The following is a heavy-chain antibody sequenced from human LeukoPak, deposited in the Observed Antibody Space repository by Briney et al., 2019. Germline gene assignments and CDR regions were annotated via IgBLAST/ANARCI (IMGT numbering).Heavy chain of an antibody. V-gene: IGHV3-53*01. J-gene: IGHJ6*02. Sequence: GGSLRLSCAASGFTVSSNYMSWVRQAPGKGLEWVSVIYSGGSAYYADSVQGRFTISRDNSKNTVYLQMNSLRVEDTAVYYCARDPRTTGKSNYGMDVWGQGTTVTVSS. CDR3: ARDPRTTGKSNYGMDV. D-gene: IGHD4-17*01. CDR1: GFTVSSNY. CDR2: IYSGGSA.